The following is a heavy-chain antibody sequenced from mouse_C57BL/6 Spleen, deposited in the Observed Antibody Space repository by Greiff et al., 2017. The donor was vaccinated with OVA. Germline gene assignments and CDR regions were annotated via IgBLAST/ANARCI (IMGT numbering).Heavy chain of an antibody. V-gene: IGHV8-12*01. Sequence: QVTLKESGPGILQSSQTLSLTCSFSGFSLSTSGMGVSWIRQPSGKGLEWLAHIYWDDDKRYNPSLKSRLTISKDTSRNQVFLKITSVDTADTATYYCARLITTVVAPYYFDYWGQGTTLTVSS. CDR1: GFSLSTSGMG. CDR3: ARLITTVVAPYYFDY. J-gene: IGHJ2*01. D-gene: IGHD1-1*01. CDR2: IYWDDDK.